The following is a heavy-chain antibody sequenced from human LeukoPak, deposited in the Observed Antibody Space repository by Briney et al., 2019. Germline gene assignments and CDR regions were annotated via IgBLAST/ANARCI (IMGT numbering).Heavy chain of an antibody. CDR1: GGSISSSSYY. D-gene: IGHD2-15*01. CDR3: ARDSDVGWFDP. J-gene: IGHJ5*02. CDR2: IYYSGST. V-gene: IGHV4-61*01. Sequence: SETLSLTCTVSGGSISSSSYYWGWIRQPPGKGLEWIGYIYYSGSTNYNPSLKSRVTISVDTSKNQFSLKLSSVTAADTAVYYCARDSDVGWFDPWGQGTLVTVSS.